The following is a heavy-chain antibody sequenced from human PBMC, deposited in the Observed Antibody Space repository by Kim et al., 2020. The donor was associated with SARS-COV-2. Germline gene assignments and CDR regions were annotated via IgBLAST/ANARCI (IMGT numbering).Heavy chain of an antibody. CDR3: AKDMRIGVVRGVLDY. J-gene: IGHJ4*01. CDR1: GFTFDDYA. Sequence: GGSLRLSCAASGFTFDDYAMHWVRQAPGKGLEWVSGISWNSGSIGYADSVKGRFTISRDNAKNSLYLQMNSLRAEDTALYYCAKDMRIGVVRGVLDYWG. V-gene: IGHV3-9*01. D-gene: IGHD3-10*01. CDR2: ISWNSGSI.